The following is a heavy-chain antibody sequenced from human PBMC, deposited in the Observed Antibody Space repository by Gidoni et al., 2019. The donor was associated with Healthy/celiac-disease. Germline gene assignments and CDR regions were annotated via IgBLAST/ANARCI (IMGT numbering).Heavy chain of an antibody. CDR1: GYRFTSYW. CDR3: ARGQQLSPYYYYYGMDV. D-gene: IGHD6-13*01. V-gene: IGHV5-10-1*03. J-gene: IGHJ6*02. CDR2: VDPRDSYT. Sequence: EVPLVQSGAEVKKPGESLRISCKGSGYRFTSYWISWVRQMPGKGLEWMGRVDPRDSYTNYSPSFQGHVTISADKSISTAYLQWSSLKASDTAMYYCARGQQLSPYYYYYGMDVWGQGTTVTVSS.